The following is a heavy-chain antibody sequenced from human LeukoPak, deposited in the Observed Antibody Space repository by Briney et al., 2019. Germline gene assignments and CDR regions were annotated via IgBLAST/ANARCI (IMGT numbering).Heavy chain of an antibody. CDR3: ATDRGWRTSGYYLYYFEY. CDR1: GFIFTNYF. CDR2: IKHDGGEK. Sequence: PGGSLRLSCAASGFIFTNYFMSWVRQAPGKGLEWVASIKHDGGEKYYVDSVRGRFTISRDNTMSSLYLQMSSLRAEDTAVYYCATDRGWRTSGYYLYYFEYWGQGTLVTYSS. V-gene: IGHV3-7*01. D-gene: IGHD3-3*01. J-gene: IGHJ4*02.